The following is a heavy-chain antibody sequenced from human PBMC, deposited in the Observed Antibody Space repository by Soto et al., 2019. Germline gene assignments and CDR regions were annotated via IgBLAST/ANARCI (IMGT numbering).Heavy chain of an antibody. V-gene: IGHV3-74*01. J-gene: IGHJ2*01. Sequence: EVQLVESGGGLVQPGGSLRLSCAASGFTFSSYWMHWVRQAPGKGLVWVSRINSDGSSTSYADSVKGRFTISRDNAKNTLDLQMNSMRAGDTAVYCCARGGSLNWYFDLWGRGTLVTVSS. CDR3: ARGGSLNWYFDL. D-gene: IGHD1-26*01. CDR2: INSDGSST. CDR1: GFTFSSYW.